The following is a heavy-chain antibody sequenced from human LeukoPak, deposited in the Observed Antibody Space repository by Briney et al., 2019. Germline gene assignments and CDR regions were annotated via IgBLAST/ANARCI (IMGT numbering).Heavy chain of an antibody. CDR1: GFPFIEDS. Sequence: PGGSLRLSCTASGFPFIEDSMNWDRQAPGKGLEWISYIGIDSGNTKYADSVRGRFTISTDKAKNSLYLQMNSLRVEDTAVYYCARDHNYAFDNWGQGTLVSVAS. J-gene: IGHJ4*02. D-gene: IGHD1-1*01. CDR2: IGIDSGNT. V-gene: IGHV3-48*01. CDR3: ARDHNYAFDN.